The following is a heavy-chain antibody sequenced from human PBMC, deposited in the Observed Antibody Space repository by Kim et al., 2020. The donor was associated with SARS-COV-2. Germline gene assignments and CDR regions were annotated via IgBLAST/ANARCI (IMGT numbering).Heavy chain of an antibody. J-gene: IGHJ3*02. D-gene: IGHD1-26*01. CDR3: ARDGPGRLGATSRLAFDI. V-gene: IGHV4-4*02. Sequence: KSRVTISVDKSKNQFSLKLSSVTAADTAVYYCARDGPGRLGATSRLAFDIWGQGTMVTVSS.